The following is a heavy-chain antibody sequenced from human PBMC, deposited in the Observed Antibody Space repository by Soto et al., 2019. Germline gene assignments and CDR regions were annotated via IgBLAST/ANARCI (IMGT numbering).Heavy chain of an antibody. CDR2: FSVSVSTI. CDR3: ARGVLRFLEWSPPHYMDV. Sequence: GGSLRLSCAASGFTFSDYYMSWIRQAPGKGLEWVFYFSVSVSTIYYADFVKGRLPISRENAKNSFYLQMNSLRTEDTAFFYCARGVLRFLEWSPPHYMDVGGKGTTVTVS. CDR1: GFTFSDYY. D-gene: IGHD3-3*01. V-gene: IGHV3-11*01. J-gene: IGHJ6*03.